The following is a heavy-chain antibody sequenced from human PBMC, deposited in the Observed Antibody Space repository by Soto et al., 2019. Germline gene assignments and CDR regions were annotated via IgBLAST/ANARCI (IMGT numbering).Heavy chain of an antibody. D-gene: IGHD6-13*01. Sequence: EVQLVESGGGLVKTGGSLRLSCAASGFTFSDYAMNWVRQSPGKGLEWVSSISSSGTYIYYADSLKGRFTISRDTAKNSVDLQMNSLRADDTAVYYCARIRMYYSSSEAAYYLDYWGQGVLVTVSS. CDR3: ARIRMYYSSSEAAYYLDY. J-gene: IGHJ4*02. CDR1: GFTFSDYA. CDR2: ISSSGTYI. V-gene: IGHV3-21*01.